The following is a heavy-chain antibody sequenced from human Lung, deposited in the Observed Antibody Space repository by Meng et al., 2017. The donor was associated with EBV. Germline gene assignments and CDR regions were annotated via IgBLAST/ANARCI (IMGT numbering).Heavy chain of an antibody. Sequence: QVQLQGSGPGLVKPSETLSLTCTVSGGSISSYYWSWIRQPPGNGLEWIGHIYYSGSTNYNPSLKSRVTISVDTSKNQFSLKLSSVTATDTAVYYCARQSGYFDYWGQGTLVTVSS. CDR2: IYYSGST. J-gene: IGHJ4*02. CDR3: ARQSGYFDY. CDR1: GGSISSYY. V-gene: IGHV4-59*08. D-gene: IGHD3-10*01.